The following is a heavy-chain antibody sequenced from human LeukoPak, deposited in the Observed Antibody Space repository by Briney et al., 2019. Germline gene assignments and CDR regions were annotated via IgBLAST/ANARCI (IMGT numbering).Heavy chain of an antibody. V-gene: IGHV4-39*01. Sequence: SETLSLTCTASGGSISSSSYYWGWIRQPPGKGLEWIGSIYYSGSTYYNPSLKSRVTISEDTSKNQFSLKLSSVTAADTAVYYCARRGYSSSSGVDYWGQGTLVTVSS. CDR2: IYYSGST. J-gene: IGHJ4*02. CDR1: GGSISSSSYY. D-gene: IGHD6-6*01. CDR3: ARRGYSSSSGVDY.